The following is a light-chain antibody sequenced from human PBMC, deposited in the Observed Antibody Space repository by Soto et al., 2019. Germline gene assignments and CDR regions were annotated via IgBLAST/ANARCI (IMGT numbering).Light chain of an antibody. CDR3: SSYTSSSLYV. CDR1: SSDVGGYNY. CDR2: EVS. J-gene: IGLJ1*01. Sequence: QSALTQPASVSGSPGQSITISCTGTSSDVGGYNYVSWYQQHPGKAPKLMIYEVSNRPSGVSNRFSGSKSGNTASLTISGLQAEDEADYYCSSYTSSSLYVFGTGTKPPS. V-gene: IGLV2-14*01.